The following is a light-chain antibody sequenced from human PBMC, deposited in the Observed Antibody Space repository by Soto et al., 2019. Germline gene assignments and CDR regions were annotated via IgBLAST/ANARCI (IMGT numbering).Light chain of an antibody. CDR3: QQYKSWPPLT. CDR2: GAY. CDR1: QNINNN. V-gene: IGKV3-15*01. J-gene: IGKJ4*01. Sequence: EIVMTQSPATLSVSPGERATLFCRASQNINNNLAWYQQKPGQAPRLLIYGAYTRATGIPATFSGSGSGTEFTLTLSSPQSEDLAVYDGQQYKSWPPLTFGGGTKVDIK.